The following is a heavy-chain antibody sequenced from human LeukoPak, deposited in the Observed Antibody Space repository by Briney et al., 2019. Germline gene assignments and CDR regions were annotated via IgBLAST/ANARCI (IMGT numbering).Heavy chain of an antibody. CDR1: GFTFSSYG. J-gene: IGHJ4*02. D-gene: IGHD6-13*01. V-gene: IGHV3-23*01. CDR2: ISISGGST. CDR3: AKRGSPGTYYFDY. Sequence: GGSLRLSCAASGFTFSSYGMSWVRQAPGKGLEWVSVISISGGSTYYADSVKGRITISRDNSKNTLYLQMNSLRAEDTAVYYCAKRGSPGTYYFDYWGQGTLVTVSS.